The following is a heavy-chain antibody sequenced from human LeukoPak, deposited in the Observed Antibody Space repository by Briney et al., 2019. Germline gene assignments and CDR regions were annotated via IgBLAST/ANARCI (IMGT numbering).Heavy chain of an antibody. V-gene: IGHV1-8*01. J-gene: IGHJ4*02. CDR2: MNPNSGNT. D-gene: IGHD3-3*01. CDR1: GYTFTSYD. Sequence: ASVKVSCKASGYTFTSYDINWVRQATGQGLEWMGWMNPNSGNTGYAQKFQGRVTMTRNTSISTAYMELSSLRSEDTAVYYCARAPSGRRTIFGVVIIRGRFGYWGQGTLVTVSS. CDR3: ARAPSGRRTIFGVVIIRGRFGY.